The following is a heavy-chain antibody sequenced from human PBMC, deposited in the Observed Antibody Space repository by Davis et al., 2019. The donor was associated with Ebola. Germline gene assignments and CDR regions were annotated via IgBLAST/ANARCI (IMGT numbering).Heavy chain of an antibody. Sequence: ASVKVSCKASGYTFTSYGMHWVRQAPGQRLEWMGWINAGNGNTKYSENFQGRVTITRDTSASTAYMELSSLRSEDTAVYYCAKDRAGSGSSIDYWGQGTLVTVSS. V-gene: IGHV1-3*01. CDR2: INAGNGNT. J-gene: IGHJ4*02. D-gene: IGHD1-26*01. CDR1: GYTFTSYG. CDR3: AKDRAGSGSSIDY.